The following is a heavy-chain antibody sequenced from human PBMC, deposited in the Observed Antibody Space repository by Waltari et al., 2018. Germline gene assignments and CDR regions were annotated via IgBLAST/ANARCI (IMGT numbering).Heavy chain of an antibody. J-gene: IGHJ4*02. Sequence: QLQLQESGPGLVKPSETLSLTCTVSGGSISSSSYYWGWIRQPPGKGLEWIGSIYYSGSPYYNPSLKSRVTISVDTSKNQFSLKLSSVTAADTAVYYCARRPAGRSGSRNYFDYWGQGTLVTVSS. CDR2: IYYSGSP. CDR1: GGSISSSSYY. D-gene: IGHD3-22*01. V-gene: IGHV4-39*01. CDR3: ARRPAGRSGSRNYFDY.